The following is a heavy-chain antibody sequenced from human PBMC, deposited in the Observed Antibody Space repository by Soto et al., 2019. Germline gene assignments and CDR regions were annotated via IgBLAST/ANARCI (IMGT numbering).Heavy chain of an antibody. Sequence: TWTVSDFYIGNFCDYWSWIRHEPGECLCGIVYIYYSGGTCYNASLKSRATISVHTSKNQFSLKLSSVTAADTAVYYCARAFARGSYYDVWSGGRSYGMDVWGQGPTVTVS. CDR1: DFYIGNFCDY. V-gene: IGHV4-31*02. CDR3: ARAFARGSYYDVWSGGRSYGMDV. J-gene: IGHJ6*02. D-gene: IGHD3-3*01. CDR2: IYYSGGT.